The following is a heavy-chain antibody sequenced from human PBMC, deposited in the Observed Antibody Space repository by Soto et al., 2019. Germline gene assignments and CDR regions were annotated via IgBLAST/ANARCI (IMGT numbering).Heavy chain of an antibody. CDR2: ISGSGTT. CDR1: GYTFNSHE. D-gene: IGHD3-16*01. J-gene: IGHJ4*02. V-gene: IGHV3-48*03. CDR3: ARGGIH. Sequence: XGSLRLSCVASGYTFNSHEVNWVRQAPGKGLEWISSISGSGTTNYAESVKGRFTISRDNAHKSLFLEMKDLRVEDTAVYYCARGGIHWGQGTLVTVSS.